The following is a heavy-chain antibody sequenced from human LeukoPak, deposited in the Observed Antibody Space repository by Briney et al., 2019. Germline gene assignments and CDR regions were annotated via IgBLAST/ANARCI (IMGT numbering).Heavy chain of an antibody. CDR1: GYTFTSYG. V-gene: IGHV1-18*01. D-gene: IGHD3-22*01. J-gene: IGHJ4*02. Sequence: ASVKVSCKASGYTFTSYGISWVRQAPGQGLEWMGWISAYNGNTNYAQKLQGRVTMTTDTSTSTAYMELRSLRSDDTAVYYCARVEVSSGYSVLRYWGQGTLVTVSS. CDR2: ISAYNGNT. CDR3: ARVEVSSGYSVLRY.